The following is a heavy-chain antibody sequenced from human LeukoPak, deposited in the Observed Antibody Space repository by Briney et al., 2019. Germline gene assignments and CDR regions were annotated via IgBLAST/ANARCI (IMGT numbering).Heavy chain of an antibody. J-gene: IGHJ4*01. CDR1: GFSVRAYS. D-gene: IGHD3-10*02. CDR3: ARERGIFSGYYFDY. V-gene: IGHV3-30*04. Sequence: PGGSLRLSCAASGFSVRAYSIHWVRQAPGKGLEWVTLLSYDGNDKCSADSVKGRFTISRDKSKNTVYLQMSSLRVEDTAVYYCARERGIFSGYYFDYWGHGTLVTVSS. CDR2: LSYDGNDK.